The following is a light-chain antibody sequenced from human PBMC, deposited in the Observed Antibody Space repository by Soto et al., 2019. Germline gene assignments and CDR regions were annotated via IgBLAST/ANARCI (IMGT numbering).Light chain of an antibody. CDR3: QQSYSSPIT. CDR2: AAS. J-gene: IGKJ5*01. Sequence: DIQMTQSPSSLSASVGDRVTITCRASQSISNYLNWYQQKPGKAPKLLIYAASSLQSGVPSRFSGSGSGADFTLTISSLQPEYFATYYCQQSYSSPITFGQGTLLETK. V-gene: IGKV1-39*01. CDR1: QSISNY.